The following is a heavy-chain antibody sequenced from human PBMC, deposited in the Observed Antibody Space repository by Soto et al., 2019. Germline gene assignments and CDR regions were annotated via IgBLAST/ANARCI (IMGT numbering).Heavy chain of an antibody. CDR3: AHADSKYYDFWSGYYNYYYYGMDV. D-gene: IGHD3-3*01. CDR1: GFSLSTSRVG. Sequence: GPTLVNPTQTLTLTCTFSGFSLSTSRVGVGWIRQPPGKALEWLALIYWNDDKRYSPSLKSRLTITKDTSKNPVVLTMTNMDPVDTATYYCAHADSKYYDFWSGYYNYYYYGMDVWGQGTTVTVS. J-gene: IGHJ6*02. CDR2: IYWNDDK. V-gene: IGHV2-5*01.